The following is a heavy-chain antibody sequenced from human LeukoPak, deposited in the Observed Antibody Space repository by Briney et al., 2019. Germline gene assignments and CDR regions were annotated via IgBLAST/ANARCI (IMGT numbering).Heavy chain of an antibody. CDR1: GGSISSSNW. D-gene: IGHD2-2*01. CDR2: IYHSGST. CDR3: ARGETIVVVPAAIWFDP. Sequence: PSETLSLTCAVSGGSISSSNWWSWVRQPPGKGLEWIGEIYHSGSTNYNPSLKSRVTISVDKSKNQFSLKLSSVTAADTAVYYCARGETIVVVPAAIWFDPWGQGTLVTVSS. J-gene: IGHJ5*02. V-gene: IGHV4-4*02.